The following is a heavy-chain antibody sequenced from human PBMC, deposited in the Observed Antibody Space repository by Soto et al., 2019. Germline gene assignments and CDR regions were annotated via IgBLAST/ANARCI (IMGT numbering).Heavy chain of an antibody. CDR3: ARIWAYDSSGYSFDY. V-gene: IGHV3-48*02. CDR1: GFTFSSYS. CDR2: ISSSSSTV. D-gene: IGHD3-22*01. Sequence: PGGSLRLCCAASGFTFSSYSMNWVRQAPGKGLEWVSYISSSSSTVYYADSVKGRFTISRDNAKNSLYLQMNSLRDEDTAVYYCARIWAYDSSGYSFDYWGQGTLVTVSS. J-gene: IGHJ4*02.